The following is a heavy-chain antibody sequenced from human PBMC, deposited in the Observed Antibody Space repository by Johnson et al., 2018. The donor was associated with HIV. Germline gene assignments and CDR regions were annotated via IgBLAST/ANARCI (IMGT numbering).Heavy chain of an antibody. J-gene: IGHJ3*02. CDR3: AKDRIVGAIGDAFDI. CDR2: ISYDGSNK. Sequence: QVQLVESGVGVVQPGRSLRLSCAASGFTFSSYAMHWVRQAPGKGLEWVAVISYDGSNKYYADSVKGRFTISRDNSKNTLYLQMNSLRAEDTAVYYCAKDRIVGAIGDAFDIWGQGTMVTVSS. CDR1: GFTFSSYA. D-gene: IGHD1-26*01. V-gene: IGHV3-30*04.